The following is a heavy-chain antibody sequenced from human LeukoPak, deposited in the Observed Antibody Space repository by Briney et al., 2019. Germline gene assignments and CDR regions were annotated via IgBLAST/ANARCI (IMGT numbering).Heavy chain of an antibody. Sequence: SETLSLTCTVSGGSISSGGYYWNWIRQHPGKGLEWIGYIYFSGGTYYNPSLKSRVTVSVDTSKNQFSLKLNSVTAADTAVYYCAISRGFRNFDYWGQGTLVTVSS. CDR1: GGSISSGGYY. CDR3: AISRGFRNFDY. J-gene: IGHJ4*02. V-gene: IGHV4-31*03. CDR2: IYFSGGT.